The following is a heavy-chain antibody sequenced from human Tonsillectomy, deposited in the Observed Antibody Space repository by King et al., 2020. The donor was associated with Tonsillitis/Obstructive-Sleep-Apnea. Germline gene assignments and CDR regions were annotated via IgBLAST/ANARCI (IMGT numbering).Heavy chain of an antibody. CDR2: IYPGDSDT. CDR1: GYSFNSYW. Sequence: MQLVQSGAEVKKPGESLKISCKGSGYSFNSYWIGWVRQMPGKGLEWMGIIYPGDSDTRYSPSFQGQVTISADKSISTAHLQWSSLKASDTAMYYCARPIYVMVQGPGSAFDIWGQGTMVTVSS. D-gene: IGHD3-10*01. CDR3: ARPIYVMVQGPGSAFDI. V-gene: IGHV5-51*01. J-gene: IGHJ3*02.